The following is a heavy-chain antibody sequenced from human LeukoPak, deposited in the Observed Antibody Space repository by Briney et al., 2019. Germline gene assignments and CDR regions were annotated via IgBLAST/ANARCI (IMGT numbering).Heavy chain of an antibody. J-gene: IGHJ4*02. D-gene: IGHD3-22*01. CDR3: ADYYYDSSGYSDY. CDR2: ICASGST. V-gene: IGHV4-61*02. Sequence: SETLSLTCPVSGDSIGSGTFCWNWVRQPAGTGLEWIGRICASGSTDYNPSLKSRVTISVDTSKNQFSLKLSSVTAADTAVYYCADYYYDSSGYSDYWGQGTLVTVSS. CDR1: GDSIGSGTFC.